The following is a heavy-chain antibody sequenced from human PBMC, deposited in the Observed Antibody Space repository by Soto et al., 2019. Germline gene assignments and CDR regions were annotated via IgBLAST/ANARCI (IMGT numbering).Heavy chain of an antibody. CDR2: IHNNGAT. Sequence: LTXXXFVGSIDSGGYYWSWIRQHPTEGLEWIGYIHNNGATYYNPSLTGRVSISADRSKTQFSLNVYSVNAADTGVYYCAREGAGSYWFDPWGPGGLVTVSS. J-gene: IGHJ5*02. CDR1: VGSIDSGGYY. D-gene: IGHD3-10*01. V-gene: IGHV4-31*02. CDR3: AREGAGSYWFDP.